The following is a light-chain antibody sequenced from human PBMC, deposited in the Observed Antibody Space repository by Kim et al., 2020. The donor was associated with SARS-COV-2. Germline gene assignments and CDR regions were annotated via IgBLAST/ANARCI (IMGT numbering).Light chain of an antibody. CDR3: QQYDSSPLT. J-gene: IGKJ4*01. Sequence: EIVLTQSPGTLSLSPGERPTLSCRASQSVSSSYLAWYQQKPGQAPRLLIYGASSRATGIPDRFSGSGSGTDFTLTISRLEPEDFAVYYCQQYDSSPLTFGGRTKVDIK. V-gene: IGKV3-20*01. CDR2: GAS. CDR1: QSVSSSY.